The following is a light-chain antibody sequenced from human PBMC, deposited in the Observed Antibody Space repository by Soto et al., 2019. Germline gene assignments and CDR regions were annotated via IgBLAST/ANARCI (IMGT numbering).Light chain of an antibody. Sequence: EIVLTQSPATLSVSPGERATLSCRASQTVSSNLAWYQQKPGQAPRLLIYGASFRATGVPARFSGSGSETEFTLTIDSLQSEDFATYYCKQSRSFPLTFGGGTKVEIK. V-gene: IGKV3-15*01. CDR1: QTVSSN. CDR3: KQSRSFPLT. CDR2: GAS. J-gene: IGKJ4*01.